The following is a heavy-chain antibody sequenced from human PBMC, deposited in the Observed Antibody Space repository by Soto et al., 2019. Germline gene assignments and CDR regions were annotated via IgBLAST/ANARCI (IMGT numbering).Heavy chain of an antibody. D-gene: IGHD6-13*01. CDR1: GGTFNSNA. Sequence: QVQLVQSGAEVKKPGSSVKVSCRASGGTFNSNAISWVRQAPGQGLEWMGGIIPIFRTPNYAQKFQGRVTITADESTSTAHMELSSLRSEGTALSYCARGAKTAAGRFPPNSYYHFGMDVWGQGTTVYVSS. J-gene: IGHJ6*02. V-gene: IGHV1-69*12. CDR3: ARGAKTAAGRFPPNSYYHFGMDV. CDR2: IIPIFRTP.